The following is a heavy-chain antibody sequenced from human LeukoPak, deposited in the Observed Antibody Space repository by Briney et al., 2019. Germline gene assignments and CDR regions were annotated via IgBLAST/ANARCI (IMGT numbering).Heavy chain of an antibody. CDR1: GFTFDDYA. CDR2: INSDGSST. CDR3: ARGKIVVVPAAPPERLVPWRDYYGMDV. J-gene: IGHJ6*02. D-gene: IGHD2-2*01. V-gene: IGHV3-74*01. Sequence: QPGGSLRLSCAASGFTFDDYAMHWVRQAPGKGLVWVSRINSDGSSTSYADSVKGRFTISRDNAKNTLYLQMNSLRAEDTAVYYCARGKIVVVPAAPPERLVPWRDYYGMDVWGQGTTVTVSS.